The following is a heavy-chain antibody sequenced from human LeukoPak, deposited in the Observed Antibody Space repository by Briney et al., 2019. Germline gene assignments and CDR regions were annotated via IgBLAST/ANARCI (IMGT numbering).Heavy chain of an antibody. CDR3: ARLRYFDPRGNDY. CDR2: IYTSGST. D-gene: IGHD3-9*01. V-gene: IGHV4-61*02. CDR1: GGSISSGSYY. J-gene: IGHJ4*02. Sequence: PSETLSLTCTVSGGSISSGSYYWSWIRQPAGKGLEWIGRIYTSGSTNYNPSLKSRVTISVDTSKNQFSLKLSSVTAADTAVYYCARLRYFDPRGNDYWGQGTLVTVSS.